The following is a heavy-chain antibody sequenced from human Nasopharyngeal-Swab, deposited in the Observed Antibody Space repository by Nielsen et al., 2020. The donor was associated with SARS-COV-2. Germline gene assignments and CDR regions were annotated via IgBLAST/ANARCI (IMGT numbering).Heavy chain of an antibody. D-gene: IGHD3-10*01. J-gene: IGHJ5*02. CDR1: GCSVTNYY. V-gene: IGHV4-59*02. CDR3: ARDGSAALGGWFDP. CDR2: IYNRGST. Sequence: GSLRLSCTVSGCSVTNYYWSWIRQAPGKGLEWIGYIYNRGSTNYNPSLRSRVTISADTSNTQFSLKLISVTAEDTAVYYCARDGSAALGGWFDPWGHGILVTVSS.